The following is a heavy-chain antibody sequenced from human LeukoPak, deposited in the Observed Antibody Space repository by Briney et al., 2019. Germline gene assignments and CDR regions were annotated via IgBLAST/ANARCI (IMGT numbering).Heavy chain of an antibody. D-gene: IGHD3-22*01. J-gene: IGHJ4*02. V-gene: IGHV3-30*04. CDR3: ARRYYDSSGYDYFDY. CDR2: ISYDGNNE. CDR1: GFTFGAYA. Sequence: GGSLRLSCAASGFTFGAYAMHWVRQSPGKGLEWVALISYDGNNEWYADSVKGRFTISRDNSKNTLYLQMNSLRAEDTAVYYCARRYYDSSGYDYFDYWGQGTLVTVSS.